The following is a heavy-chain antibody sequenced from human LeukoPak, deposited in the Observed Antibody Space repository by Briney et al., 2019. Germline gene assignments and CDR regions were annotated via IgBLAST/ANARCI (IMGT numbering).Heavy chain of an antibody. D-gene: IGHD3-22*01. CDR1: GTTFGFSA. CDR3: ARVGPPRRDHYYPSSGDYLPIFEI. V-gene: IGHV1-69*01. Sequence: SVKVSCKVSGTTFGFSAISWVRQAPGQGLEWMGGSIPIFSRADYAQRFQDRITITWDESTGTDYMELRSLTFDDTAVYYCARVGPPRRDHYYPSSGDYLPIFEIWGHGTMVTVSS. J-gene: IGHJ3*02. CDR2: SIPIFSRA.